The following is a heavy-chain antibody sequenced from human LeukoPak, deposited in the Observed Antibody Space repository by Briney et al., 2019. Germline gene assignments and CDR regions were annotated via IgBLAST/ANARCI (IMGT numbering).Heavy chain of an antibody. CDR3: ARSWGYSSSYFDY. V-gene: IGHV5-51*01. CDR2: VYPGDSDT. CDR1: GYSFTGYW. Sequence: GESLKISCKGSGYSFTGYWIGWVRQMPGKGLEWMGIVYPGDSDTRYSPSFQGQVTISADKSISTAYLQWSSPKASDTAMYYCARSWGYSSSYFDYWGQGTLVTVSS. J-gene: IGHJ4*02. D-gene: IGHD6-6*01.